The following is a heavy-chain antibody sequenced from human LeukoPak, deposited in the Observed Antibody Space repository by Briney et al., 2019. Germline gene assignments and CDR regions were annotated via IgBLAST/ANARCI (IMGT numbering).Heavy chain of an antibody. Sequence: QSWGSLRLSCEASGFTFSNYWMHWVRQAPGKGLMWVSQISTDGSQTFYADSVKGRFTISRDNAKNTLFLQMDSLRPEDTAVYYCVRSLRSADFWGQGTLVTVSS. V-gene: IGHV3-74*01. CDR1: GFTFSNYW. J-gene: IGHJ4*02. CDR2: ISTDGSQT. CDR3: VRSLRSADF.